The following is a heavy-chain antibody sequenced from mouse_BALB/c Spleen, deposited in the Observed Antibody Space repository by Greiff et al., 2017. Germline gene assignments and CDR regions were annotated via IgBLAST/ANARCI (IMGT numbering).Heavy chain of an antibody. CDR1: GFNIKDTY. J-gene: IGHJ1*01. V-gene: IGHV14-3*02. CDR3: AARITTATSWYFDV. CDR2: IDPANGNT. D-gene: IGHD1-2*01. Sequence: VQLQQSGAELVKPGASVKLSCTASGFNIKDTYMHWVKQRPEQGLEWIGRIDPANGNTKYDPKFQGKATITADTSSNSAYLQLSSLTSEDTAVYYGAARITTATSWYFDVWGAGTTVTVAS.